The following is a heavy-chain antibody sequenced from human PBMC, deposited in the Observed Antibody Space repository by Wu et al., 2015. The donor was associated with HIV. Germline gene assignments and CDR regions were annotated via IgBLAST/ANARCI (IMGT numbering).Heavy chain of an antibody. CDR3: ARGFDLDSSREPYGNDY. CDR2: IYYSGST. D-gene: IGHD1-14*01. V-gene: IGHV4-59*01. Sequence: QVQLQESGPGLVKPSETLSLTCTVSGGSISSYYWSWIRQPPGKGLEWIGYIYYSGSTNYNPSLKSRVTISVDTSKNQFSLKLSSVTAADTAVYYCARGFDLDSSREPYGNDYWGQGTLVTVSS. CDR1: GGSISSYY. J-gene: IGHJ4*02.